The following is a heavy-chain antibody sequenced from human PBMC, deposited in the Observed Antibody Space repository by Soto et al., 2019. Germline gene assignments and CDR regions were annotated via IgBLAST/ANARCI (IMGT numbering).Heavy chain of an antibody. D-gene: IGHD3-3*01. V-gene: IGHV4-59*01. J-gene: IGHJ5*02. CDR2: IYYSGST. CDR1: GGSISSYY. CDR3: ARSRPNYDFWSGYQPYNWFDP. Sequence: LSLTCTVSGGSISSYYWSWIRQPPGKGLEWIGYIYYSGSTNYNPSLKSRVTISVDTSKNQFSLKLSSVTAADTAVYYCARSRPNYDFWSGYQPYNWFDPWGQGTLVTVSS.